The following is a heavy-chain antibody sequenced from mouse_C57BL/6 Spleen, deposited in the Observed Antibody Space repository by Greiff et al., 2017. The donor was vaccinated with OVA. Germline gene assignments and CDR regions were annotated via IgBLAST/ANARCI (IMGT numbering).Heavy chain of an antibody. D-gene: IGHD2-5*01. V-gene: IGHV2-2*01. CDR3: ARSYYSNYFDY. CDR2: IWSGGST. Sequence: QVHVKQSGPGLVQPSQSLSITCTVSGFSLTSYGVHWVRQSPGKGLEWLGVIWSGGSTDYNAAFISRLSISKDNSKSQVFFKMNSLQADDTAIYYCARSYYSNYFDYWGQGTTLTVSS. J-gene: IGHJ2*01. CDR1: GFSLTSYG.